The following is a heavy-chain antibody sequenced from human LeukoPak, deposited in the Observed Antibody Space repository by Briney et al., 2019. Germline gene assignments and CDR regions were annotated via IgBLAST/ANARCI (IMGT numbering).Heavy chain of an antibody. CDR2: INPNSGGT. CDR3: AKADSIGGSYPYAFHI. D-gene: IGHD1-26*01. J-gene: IGHJ3*02. V-gene: IGHV1-2*02. CDR1: GYTFTGYY. Sequence: ASVKVSCKASGYTFTGYYMHWVRQAPGQGLEWMGWINPNSGGTNYAQKFQGRVTMTRDTSISTAYMELSRLRSDDTAVYYCAKADSIGGSYPYAFHIWGQGTMVSVSS.